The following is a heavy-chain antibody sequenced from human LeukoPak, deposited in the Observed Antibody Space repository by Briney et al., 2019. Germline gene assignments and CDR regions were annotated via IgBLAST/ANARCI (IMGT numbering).Heavy chain of an antibody. CDR2: IYHSGTT. Sequence: SGTLSLTCAVSGGSISSSNWWSWVRQPPGKGLEWIGEIYHSGTTYYNPSLQSRLTISVDTSKNQFSLKLSSVTAADTAVYYCARRASGAGGTKAIDYWGQGTLVTVSS. V-gene: IGHV4-4*02. J-gene: IGHJ4*02. D-gene: IGHD6-13*01. CDR3: ARRASGAGGTKAIDY. CDR1: GGSISSSNW.